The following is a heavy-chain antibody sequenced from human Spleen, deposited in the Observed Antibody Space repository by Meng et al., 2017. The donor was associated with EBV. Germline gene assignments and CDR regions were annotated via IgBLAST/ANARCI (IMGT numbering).Heavy chain of an antibody. Sequence: LQLRESGPGQVKPSETLSLTCTVSGDSISSFYYWGWIRQPPGRGLEWIGSVHYTGSTYYSPSLKSRVTESVDTSKNQFSLRLTSVTAADTAVYYCARPFPSWQSPRLDPFGAWGQGTLVTVSS. CDR2: VHYTGST. CDR1: GDSISSFYY. CDR3: ARPFPSWQSPRLDPFGA. J-gene: IGHJ5*02. V-gene: IGHV4-39*01. D-gene: IGHD6-19*01.